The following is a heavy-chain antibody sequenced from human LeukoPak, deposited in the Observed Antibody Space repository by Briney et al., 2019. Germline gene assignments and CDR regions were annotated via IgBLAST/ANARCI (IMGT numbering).Heavy chain of an antibody. J-gene: IGHJ4*02. Sequence: SETLSLTCTVSGGSISSGGYYWSWIRQHPGKGLEWIGYIYYSGSTYYNPSLKSRVTISVDTSKNQFSLKLSSVTAADTAVYYCARGWGLAPADWGQGTLVTVSS. V-gene: IGHV4-31*03. D-gene: IGHD2-21*02. CDR1: GGSISSGGYY. CDR2: IYYSGST. CDR3: ARGWGLAPAD.